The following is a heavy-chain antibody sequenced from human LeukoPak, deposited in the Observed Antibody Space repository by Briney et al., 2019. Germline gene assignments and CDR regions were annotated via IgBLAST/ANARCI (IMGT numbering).Heavy chain of an antibody. CDR3: ASYYGSGVSAYNYYGMDV. V-gene: IGHV4-38-2*01. CDR2: VYHSGTT. CDR1: GFSISSGYY. D-gene: IGHD3-10*01. J-gene: IGHJ6*04. Sequence: SETLSLTCDVSGFSISSGYYWDWIRQPPGKGLEWIGSVYHSGTTYYNPSLKSRVAISVDTSKNQFSLKLSSVTAADTAVYYCASYYGSGVSAYNYYGMDVWGKGTTVTVSS.